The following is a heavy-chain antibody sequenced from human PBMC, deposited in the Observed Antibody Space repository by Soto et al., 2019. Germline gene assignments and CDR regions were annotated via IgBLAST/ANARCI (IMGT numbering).Heavy chain of an antibody. V-gene: IGHV3-9*01. D-gene: IGHD3-16*01. CDR1: GFTFDDNA. CDR2: INWKSDI. Sequence: PGGSLRLSCAVSGFTFDDNAMHWVRQAPEKGLEWVSGINWKSDIGYADSVKGRFTISRDNAENSLYLLMNRLGAEDTALYYCAISQDRGGRTTFIYWGQGTQVTVSS. CDR3: AISQDRGGRTTFIY. J-gene: IGHJ4*02.